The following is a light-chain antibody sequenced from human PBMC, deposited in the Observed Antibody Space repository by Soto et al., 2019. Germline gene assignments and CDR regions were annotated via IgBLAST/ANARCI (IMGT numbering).Light chain of an antibody. CDR3: QHYDNFRWT. CDR2: KQS. CDR1: QSLTSR. J-gene: IGKJ1*01. Sequence: DIQMTQSPSTLSASVGDTVTITCRASQSLTSRLAWYQQKPGKAPKLLIYKQSSLPGGVPPRISGTGSGTEFTLTINSLQPDDFATYFCQHYDNFRWTFGQGTKVEV. V-gene: IGKV1-5*03.